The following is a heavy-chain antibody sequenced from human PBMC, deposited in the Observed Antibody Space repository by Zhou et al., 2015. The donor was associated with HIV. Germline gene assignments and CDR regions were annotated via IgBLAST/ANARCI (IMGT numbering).Heavy chain of an antibody. CDR1: GYNFTGHY. V-gene: IGHV1-2*06. Sequence: QVQLVQSGAELKKPGASVKVSCKASGYNFTGHYIHWVRQAPGQGLEWMGRINPNDGVTNLAQKFQGRVTMTRSITTAYMELSRLRSDDTAIYYCARDKSDSGWYYFDYWGQGSLVTVSS. D-gene: IGHD6-19*01. CDR2: INPNDGVT. CDR3: ARDKSDSGWYYFDY. J-gene: IGHJ4*02.